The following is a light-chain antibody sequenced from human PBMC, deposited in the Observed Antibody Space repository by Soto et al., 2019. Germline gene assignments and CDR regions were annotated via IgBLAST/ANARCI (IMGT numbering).Light chain of an antibody. Sequence: QSVLTQSSSASASLGSSVKLTCTLSSGHSSYIIAWHQQQPGKAPRYLMKLEGSGSYNKGSGVPDRFSGSSSGADRYLTISNLQFDDEADYYCETWDSNSLVFGGGTKVTVL. CDR2: LEGSGSY. CDR3: ETWDSNSLV. V-gene: IGLV4-60*02. CDR1: SGHSSYI. J-gene: IGLJ3*02.